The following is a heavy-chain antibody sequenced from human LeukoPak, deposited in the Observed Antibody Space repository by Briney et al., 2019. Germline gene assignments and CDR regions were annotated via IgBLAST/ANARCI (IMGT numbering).Heavy chain of an antibody. J-gene: IGHJ6*03. Sequence: PWGSLRLSCAASGFTFSDYALSWVRQTPGKGLEWVAATTGSSGDTYHADSVKGRFAISRDNSKSTLYLQMNSLRAEDTAVYYCAKGGMVRGVIIIDYYYYYMDVWGKGTTVTISS. D-gene: IGHD3-10*01. CDR2: TTGSSGDT. CDR3: AKGGMVRGVIIIDYYYYYMDV. CDR1: GFTFSDYA. V-gene: IGHV3-23*01.